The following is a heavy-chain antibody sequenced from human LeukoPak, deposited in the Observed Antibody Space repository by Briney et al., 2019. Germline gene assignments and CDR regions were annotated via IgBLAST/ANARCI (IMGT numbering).Heavy chain of an antibody. V-gene: IGHV4-34*01. CDR2: INHSGST. J-gene: IGHJ4*02. D-gene: IGHD3-22*01. CDR1: GGSFSGYY. Sequence: SETLSLTCAVYGGSFSGYYWSWIRQPPGKGLEWIGEINHSGSTNYNPSLKSRVTISVDTSKNQFSLKLSSVTAADTAVYYCARHGGSVYYYDSSGYLFWGQGTLVTVSS. CDR3: ARHGGSVYYYDSSGYLF.